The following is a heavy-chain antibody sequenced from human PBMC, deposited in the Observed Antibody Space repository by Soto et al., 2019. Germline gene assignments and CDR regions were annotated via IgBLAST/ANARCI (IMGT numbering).Heavy chain of an antibody. CDR1: GGSISSYY. J-gene: IGHJ6*02. Sequence: QVQLQESGPGLVKPSETLSLTCTVSGGSISSYYWSWIRQPPGKGLEWIGYIYYSGSTNYNPSLXXXVXXXXXXXXXXXXXXXXXXXXXXXXXXXXXXXXXXXXXXXXXXXXXDVWGQGTTVTVSS. CDR2: IYYSGST. V-gene: IGHV4-59*01. CDR3: XXXXXXXXXXXXXXXXXDV.